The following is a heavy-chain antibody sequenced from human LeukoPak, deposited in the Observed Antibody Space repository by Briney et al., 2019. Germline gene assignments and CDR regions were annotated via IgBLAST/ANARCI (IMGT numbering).Heavy chain of an antibody. J-gene: IGHJ4*02. CDR2: INHSGST. Sequence: SETLSLTCAVYGGSFSGYYWSWIRQPPGKGLERIGEINHSGSTNYNPSLKSRVTITVDTSKNQFSLKLSSVTAADTAVYYCARGSGYYFDYWGQGTLVTVSS. V-gene: IGHV4-34*01. CDR1: GGSFSGYY. CDR3: ARGSGYYFDY. D-gene: IGHD3-22*01.